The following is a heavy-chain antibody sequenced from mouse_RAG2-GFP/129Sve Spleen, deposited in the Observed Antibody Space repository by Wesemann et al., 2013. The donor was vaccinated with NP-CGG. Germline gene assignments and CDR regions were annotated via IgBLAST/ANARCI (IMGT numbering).Heavy chain of an antibody. J-gene: IGHJ2*01. V-gene: IGHV1S137*01. CDR1: GYTFTDYA. CDR3: ARLDY. Sequence: GVSVERFSCKGSGYTFTDYAMHWVKQSHAKSLEWIGVISTYYGDASYNQKFKGKATMTVDKSSSTAYMELARLTSEDSAIYYCARLDYWGQGTTLTVSS. CDR2: ISTYYGDA.